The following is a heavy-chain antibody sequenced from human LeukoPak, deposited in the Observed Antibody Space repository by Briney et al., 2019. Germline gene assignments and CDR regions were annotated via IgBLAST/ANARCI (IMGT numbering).Heavy chain of an antibody. Sequence: SETLSLTCTVSGGSIGSYYWSWIRQPPGKGLEWIGYIYYTGTTTYNPSLKSRVTISVDTSKNQFSLKLSSVTAADTAVYYCARHVKELRAFDYWGQGTLVTVSS. CDR1: GGSIGSYY. V-gene: IGHV4-59*08. D-gene: IGHD1-7*01. CDR3: ARHVKELRAFDY. J-gene: IGHJ4*02. CDR2: IYYTGTT.